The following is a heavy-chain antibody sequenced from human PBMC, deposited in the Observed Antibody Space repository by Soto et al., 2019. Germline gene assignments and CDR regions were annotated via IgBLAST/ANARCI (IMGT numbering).Heavy chain of an antibody. CDR2: IGGSGGRT. CDR3: AKDPSYYGGNLRGSYFDY. V-gene: IGHV3-23*01. Sequence: PGGSLRLSCAASGFTFSTCAMSWVRQAPGKGLEWVSSIGGSGGRTYQADSVKGRFTISRDDSKNTLYLQMNSLRAEDTAVYFCAKDPSYYGGNLRGSYFDYWGQGTLVTVSS. CDR1: GFTFSTCA. J-gene: IGHJ4*02. D-gene: IGHD2-15*01.